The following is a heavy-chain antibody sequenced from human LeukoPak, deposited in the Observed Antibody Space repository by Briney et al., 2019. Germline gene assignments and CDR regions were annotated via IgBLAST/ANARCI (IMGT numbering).Heavy chain of an antibody. D-gene: IGHD3-10*01. CDR1: GGSFSGYY. V-gene: IGHV4-34*01. Sequence: SETLSLTCAVYGGSFSGYYWSWIRQPPGKGLEWIGEINHSGSTNYNPSLKSRVTISVDTSNNQFSLKLSSVTAADTAVYYCARGNYYYGSGSYYVGYYFDYWGQGTLVTVSS. CDR2: INHSGST. CDR3: ARGNYYYGSGSYYVGYYFDY. J-gene: IGHJ4*02.